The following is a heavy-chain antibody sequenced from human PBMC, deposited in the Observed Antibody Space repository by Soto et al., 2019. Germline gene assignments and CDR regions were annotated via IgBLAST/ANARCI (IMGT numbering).Heavy chain of an antibody. CDR2: IYYSGST. CDR3: ARKRPGYYVLFDY. CDR1: GGSISSGGYY. D-gene: IGHD3-22*01. J-gene: IGHJ4*02. V-gene: IGHV4-31*03. Sequence: SETLSLTCTVSGGSISSGGYYWSWIRQHPGKGLEWIGYIYYSGSTYYNPSLKSRVTISVDTSKNQFSLKLSSVTAADTAVYYCARKRPGYYVLFDYWGQGILVTVSS.